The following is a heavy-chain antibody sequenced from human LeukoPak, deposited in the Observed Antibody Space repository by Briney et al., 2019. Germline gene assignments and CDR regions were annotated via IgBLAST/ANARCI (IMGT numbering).Heavy chain of an antibody. Sequence: ASVKVSCRASGYTFSGYYIHWVRQAPGQGLEWMGIINPNSGRTGYAQKFQGRVTMTRDVSTSTVYMELSSLRSEDTAVYYCASLAGGNSESGDAFDIWGQGTMVTVSS. CDR1: GYTFSGYY. J-gene: IGHJ3*02. CDR3: ASLAGGNSESGDAFDI. D-gene: IGHD4-23*01. V-gene: IGHV1-46*01. CDR2: INPNSGRT.